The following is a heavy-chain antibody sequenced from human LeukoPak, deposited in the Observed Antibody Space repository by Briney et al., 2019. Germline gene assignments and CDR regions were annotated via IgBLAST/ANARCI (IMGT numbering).Heavy chain of an antibody. CDR2: ISGTGGST. D-gene: IGHD4-17*01. CDR3: TTAYGDLFDY. CDR1: GFSFNNFG. J-gene: IGHJ4*02. Sequence: GGSLRLSCVASGFSFNNFGMSWVRQAPGKGLEWVSSISGTGGSTHYADSVKGRFTISRDNSKNTLYLQMNSLRAGDTAVYYCTTAYGDLFDYWGQGTLVTVSS. V-gene: IGHV3-23*01.